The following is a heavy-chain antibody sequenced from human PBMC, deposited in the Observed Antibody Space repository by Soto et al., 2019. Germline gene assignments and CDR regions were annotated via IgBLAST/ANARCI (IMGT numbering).Heavy chain of an antibody. Sequence: HWGCLRISCASSGVTVSIYAMGWVRQAPEKGQEWVSAISGSGGSTYYADSVKGRFTISRDNSKNTLYLQMNSLKTEDTAVYYCTTDSYITNVIIRFDYWGHGTLVTVSS. CDR3: TTDSYITNVIIRFDY. D-gene: IGHD3-10*01. J-gene: IGHJ4*01. CDR1: GVTVSIYA. CDR2: ISGSGGST. V-gene: IGHV3-23*01.